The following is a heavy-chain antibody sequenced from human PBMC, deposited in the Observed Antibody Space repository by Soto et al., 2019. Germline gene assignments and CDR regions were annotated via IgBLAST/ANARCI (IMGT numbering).Heavy chain of an antibody. J-gene: IGHJ5*02. V-gene: IGHV4-59*01. CDR3: ARADRNWLDP. CDR1: GGSMSSYF. CDR2: SYYSGST. Sequence: QVQLQESGPGLVKPSETLSLTCTVSGGSMSSYFWSWIRQPPGKGLEWIGYSYYSGSTNYNPSLKSRVTISVDTSKNQVSLKLRSVTAADTAVYYCARADRNWLDPWGQGTLVTVSS.